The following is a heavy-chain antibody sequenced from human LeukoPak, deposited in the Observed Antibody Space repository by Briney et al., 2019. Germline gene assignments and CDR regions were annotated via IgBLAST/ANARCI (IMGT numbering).Heavy chain of an antibody. CDR1: GFIFSDYS. CDR3: ARDRSSSWYNPWYFDL. CDR2: ISSGSSYI. V-gene: IGHV3-21*01. D-gene: IGHD6-13*01. Sequence: PGGSLRLSCAASGFIFSDYSMNWVRQAPGKGLEWVSSISSGSSYIFYADSVKGRFTISRDNSRNSLYLQMDSLRVEDTAVYYCARDRSSSWYNPWYFDLWGRGTLVTVSS. J-gene: IGHJ2*01.